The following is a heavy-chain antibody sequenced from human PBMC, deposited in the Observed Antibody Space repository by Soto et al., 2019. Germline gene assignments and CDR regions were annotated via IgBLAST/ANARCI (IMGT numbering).Heavy chain of an antibody. CDR2: TYYRSKWYN. V-gene: IGHV6-1*01. Sequence: SQTLSLTCAISGDSVSSNSAAWNWSRQSPSRGLEWLGRTYYRSKWYNDYAVSVKSRITINPDTSKNQFSLQLNSVTPEDTAVDYCARAGGPIEAQIDYWGKGPLVSVSS. CDR1: GDSVSSNSAA. CDR3: ARAGGPIEAQIDY. D-gene: IGHD6-13*01. J-gene: IGHJ4*02.